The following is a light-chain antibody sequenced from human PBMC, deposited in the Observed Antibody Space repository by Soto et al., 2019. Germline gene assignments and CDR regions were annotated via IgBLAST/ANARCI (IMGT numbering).Light chain of an antibody. J-gene: IGLJ1*01. CDR1: SSDIGAGSE. CDR2: GST. Sequence: QSVLTQPPSLSGAPGQRVTISCTGSSSDIGAGSEVHWYQQLPGTAPNLLIFGSTNRPSGVPDRFSGSKSATSASLAITGLQAEDEAAYYCQYYGTSLSAYVFGTGTKLTVL. V-gene: IGLV1-40*01. CDR3: QYYGTSLSAYV.